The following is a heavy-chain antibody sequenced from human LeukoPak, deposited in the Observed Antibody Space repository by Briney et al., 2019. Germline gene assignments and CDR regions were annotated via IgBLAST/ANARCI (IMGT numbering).Heavy chain of an antibody. CDR1: GYTFTSYY. V-gene: IGHV1-46*01. J-gene: IGHJ4*02. Sequence: ASVKVSCKASGYTFTSYYMHWVRQAPGQGLEWMGIINPSGGSTSYAQKFQGRVTMTRDMSTSTVYMELSSLRSEDTAVYYCARDGYNYYYFDYWGQGTLVTVSS. CDR3: ARDGYNYYYFDY. CDR2: INPSGGST. D-gene: IGHD5-24*01.